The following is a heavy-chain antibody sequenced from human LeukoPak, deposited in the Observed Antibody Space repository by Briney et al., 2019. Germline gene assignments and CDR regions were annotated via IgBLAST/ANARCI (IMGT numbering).Heavy chain of an antibody. D-gene: IGHD1-14*01. CDR3: ARGLTDNDYYYGMDV. CDR2: IYYSGST. V-gene: IGHV4-31*03. Sequence: PSETLSLTCTVSTGSISSGGYYWSWIRQHPGKSLEWSGYIYYSGSTYYHPSLKSRVTISVDTSKNQFSLKLSSVTAADTAVYYCARGLTDNDYYYGMDVWGKGTTVTVSS. J-gene: IGHJ6*04. CDR1: TGSISSGGYY.